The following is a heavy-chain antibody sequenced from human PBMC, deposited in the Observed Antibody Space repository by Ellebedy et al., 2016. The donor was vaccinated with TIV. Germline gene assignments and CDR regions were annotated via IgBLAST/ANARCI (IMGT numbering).Heavy chain of an antibody. CDR2: IDTDGTRT. CDR1: GFTFSRYW. V-gene: IGHV3-74*01. Sequence: GGSLRLXCAASGFTFSRYWMYWVRQVPGKGLVWVSRIDTDGTRTDYADSVKGRFTISRDNAKSTLYLQMNNLRAEDTAVYYCARNRIVVVDRRQRSWLDPWGQGTLVTVSS. D-gene: IGHD2-15*01. CDR3: ARNRIVVVDRRQRSWLDP. J-gene: IGHJ5*02.